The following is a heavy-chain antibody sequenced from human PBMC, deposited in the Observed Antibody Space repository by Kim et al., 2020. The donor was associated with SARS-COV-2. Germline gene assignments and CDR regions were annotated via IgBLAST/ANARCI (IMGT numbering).Heavy chain of an antibody. D-gene: IGHD6-13*01. V-gene: IGHV4-61*01. CDR2: IYYSGST. J-gene: IGHJ6*02. Sequence: SETLSLTCTVSGGSVSSGSYYWSWIRQPPGKGLEWIGYIYYSGSTNYNPSLKSRVTISVDTSKNQFSLKLSSVTAADTAVYYCARVPEGSSWYGYYYYYGMDVWGQGTTVTVSS. CDR1: GGSVSSGSYY. CDR3: ARVPEGSSWYGYYYYYGMDV.